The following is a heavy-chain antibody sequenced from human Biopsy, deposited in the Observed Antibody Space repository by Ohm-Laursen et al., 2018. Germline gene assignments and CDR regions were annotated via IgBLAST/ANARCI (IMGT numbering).Heavy chain of an antibody. CDR3: ARELGNGMDV. V-gene: IGHV3-11*01. CDR2: ITNTGRTV. CDR1: GFTFSDYY. Sequence: SLRLSCAASGFTFSDYYMNWIRQAPGKGPEWVSFITNTGRTVYADSVKGRFTISRDNADNSLHLQMKSLRAEDTAVYYCARELGNGMDVWGQGTPVTVS. J-gene: IGHJ6*02.